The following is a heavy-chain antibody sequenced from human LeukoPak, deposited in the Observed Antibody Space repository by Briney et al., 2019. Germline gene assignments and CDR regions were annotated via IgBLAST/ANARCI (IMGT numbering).Heavy chain of an antibody. D-gene: IGHD6-19*01. Sequence: SQTLSLTCTVSGGSISSGGYYWSWIRQHPGKGLEWTGYIYYSGSTYYNPSLKSRVTISVDTSKNQFSLKLSSVTAADTAVYYCARGAVAGTIDYWGQGTLVTVSS. CDR2: IYYSGST. J-gene: IGHJ4*02. CDR3: ARGAVAGTIDY. CDR1: GGSISSGGYY. V-gene: IGHV4-31*03.